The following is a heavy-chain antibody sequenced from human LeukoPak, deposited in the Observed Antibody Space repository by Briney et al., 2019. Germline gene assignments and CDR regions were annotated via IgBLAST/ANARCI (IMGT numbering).Heavy chain of an antibody. CDR3: ARGGVRGYSYGLSQDF. D-gene: IGHD5-18*01. CDR2: ISAYNGNT. CDR1: GYTFTSYG. J-gene: IGHJ4*02. Sequence: GASVKVSCKASGYTFTSYGISWVRQAPGQGLEWMGWISAYNGNTNYAQKLQGRVTMTTDTSTSTAYMELRSLRSDDTAVYYCARGGVRGYSYGLSQDFWGQGTLVTVSS. V-gene: IGHV1-18*01.